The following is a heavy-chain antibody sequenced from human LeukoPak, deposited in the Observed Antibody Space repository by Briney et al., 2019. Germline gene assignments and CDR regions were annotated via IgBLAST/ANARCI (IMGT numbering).Heavy chain of an antibody. CDR1: GYTFTSYY. CDR3: ARDTSPIATPPRD. J-gene: IGHJ4*02. V-gene: IGHV1-46*01. CDR2: INPSGGST. D-gene: IGHD6-13*01. Sequence: ASVKVSCKASGYTFTSYYMHWVRQAPGQGLEWMGIINPSGGSTSYAQKFQSRVTMTRDMSTSTVYMELSSLRSEDTAAYYCARDTSPIATPPRDWGQGTLVTVSS.